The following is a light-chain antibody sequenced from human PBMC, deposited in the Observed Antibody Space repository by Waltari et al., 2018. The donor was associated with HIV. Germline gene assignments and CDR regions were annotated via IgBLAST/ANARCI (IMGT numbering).Light chain of an antibody. CDR3: AAWDDSLSAWL. CDR1: RSNIVTTY. CDR2: HTN. V-gene: IGLV1-47*01. Sequence: QSVLTQPPSASGTPGRRVTISCSGSRSNIVTTYVSWYKQFPGTAPELVVYHTNQRPLGVPDRFSGSKSGTSASLAISGLRSEDEADYYCAAWDDSLSAWLFGGGTRLNGL. J-gene: IGLJ2*01.